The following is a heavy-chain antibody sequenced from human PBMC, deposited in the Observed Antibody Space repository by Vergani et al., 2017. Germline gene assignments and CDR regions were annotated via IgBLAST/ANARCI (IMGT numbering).Heavy chain of an antibody. CDR2: ISGSGGST. V-gene: IGHV3-23*01. J-gene: IGHJ6*02. CDR3: AKANPRNSGYDYLYYYHAMDV. D-gene: IGHD5-12*01. CDR1: GFTFKHYA. Sequence: EVQLLEAGGDLVQPGGSLRLSCAASGFTFKHYAMNWVRQATGKGLEWVSGISGSGGSTYYAGSVKGRFTISRDSSKNTLYLQMNSLSAGDTAVYYCAKANPRNSGYDYLYYYHAMDVWGQGTTVTVSS.